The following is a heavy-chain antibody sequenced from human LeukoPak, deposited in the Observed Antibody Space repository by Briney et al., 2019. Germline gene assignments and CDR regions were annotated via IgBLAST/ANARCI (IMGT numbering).Heavy chain of an antibody. CDR2: IWYDGSNK. CDR1: GFTFSSYG. Sequence: GGSLRLSCAASGFTFSSYGMHWVRQAPGKGLEWVAVIWYDGSNKYYADSVKGRFTISRDNSKNTLYPQMNSLRAEDTAVYYCARESPRYYGSGSHRRYFDYWGQGTLVTVSS. CDR3: ARESPRYYGSGSHRRYFDY. D-gene: IGHD3-10*01. J-gene: IGHJ4*02. V-gene: IGHV3-33*01.